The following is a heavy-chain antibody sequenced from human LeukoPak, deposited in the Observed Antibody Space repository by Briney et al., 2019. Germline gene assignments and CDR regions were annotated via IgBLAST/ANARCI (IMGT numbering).Heavy chain of an antibody. CDR2: IWYDGSNK. CDR1: GFTFSSYG. V-gene: IGHV3-33*01. CDR3: ARDASYGSGSYLDY. Sequence: GRSLRLSCAASGFTFSSYGMHWVRQAPGKGLEWVAVIWYDGSNKYYADSVKGRFTISRDNSKNTLYLQMNSLRAEDTAVYYCARDASYGSGSYLDYWGQGTLVTVSS. D-gene: IGHD3-10*01. J-gene: IGHJ4*02.